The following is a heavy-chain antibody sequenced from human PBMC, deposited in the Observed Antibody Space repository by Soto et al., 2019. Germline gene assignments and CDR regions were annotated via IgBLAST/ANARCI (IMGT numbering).Heavy chain of an antibody. D-gene: IGHD4-17*01. V-gene: IGHV2-26*01. Sequence: QVTLKESGPVLVKPTETLTLTCTVSGFSLSNARMGVSWIRQPPGKALEWLAHIFSNDEQSYSTPLKSRLTISNDTSKSQVVLTMTNMDPVDTATYYCARLHTVRSYYYGMDVWGQGTTVTVSS. CDR3: ARLHTVRSYYYGMDV. J-gene: IGHJ6*02. CDR2: IFSNDEQ. CDR1: GFSLSNARMG.